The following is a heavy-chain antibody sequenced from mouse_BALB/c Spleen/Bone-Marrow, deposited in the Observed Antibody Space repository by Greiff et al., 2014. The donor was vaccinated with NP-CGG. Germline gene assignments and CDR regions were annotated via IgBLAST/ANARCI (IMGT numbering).Heavy chain of an antibody. CDR3: AREGDEAY. CDR2: ISDGGSYT. J-gene: IGHJ3*01. Sequence: DVKLVESGGGLVKPGGSLKLSCAASGFTFSDYYMYWVRQTPEKRLEWVATISDGGSYTYYPDSVKGRFTISRDNAKNNLYLQMSSLKSEDTAMYYCAREGDEAYWGQGTLVTVSA. CDR1: GFTFSDYY. V-gene: IGHV5-4*02. D-gene: IGHD3-3*01.